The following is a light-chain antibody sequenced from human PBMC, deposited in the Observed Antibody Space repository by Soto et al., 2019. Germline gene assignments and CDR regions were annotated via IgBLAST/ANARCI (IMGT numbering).Light chain of an antibody. CDR2: GAS. Sequence: EVVLTQSPATLSLSPGERATLSCRASENVRTFVDWYQQKPGQAPRLLIYGASNRATDIPARFSGSGSGTDFTLTISNLEPEDFAVYYCQQHSHWPPWTFDQGTRVEIQ. CDR1: ENVRTF. J-gene: IGKJ1*01. V-gene: IGKV3-11*01. CDR3: QQHSHWPPWT.